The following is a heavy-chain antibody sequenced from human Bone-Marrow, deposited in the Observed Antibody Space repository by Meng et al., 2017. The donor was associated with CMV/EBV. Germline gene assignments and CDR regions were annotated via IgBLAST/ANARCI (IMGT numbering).Heavy chain of an antibody. CDR1: GGSISSHY. CDR2: IYYSGST. CDR3: ARNQAYYDFWSGYQHYYYGMDV. D-gene: IGHD3-3*01. Sequence: SETLSLTCSVSGGSISSHYWSWIRQPPGKGLEWIGNIYYSGSTNYNPSLKSRVTISVDTSKNQFSLKLSSVTAADTAVYYCARNQAYYDFWSGYQHYYYGMDVWGQGTTVTVSS. J-gene: IGHJ6*02. V-gene: IGHV4-59*11.